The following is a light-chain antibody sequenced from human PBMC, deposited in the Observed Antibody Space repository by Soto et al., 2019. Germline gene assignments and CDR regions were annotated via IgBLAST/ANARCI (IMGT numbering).Light chain of an antibody. V-gene: IGLV1-44*01. J-gene: IGLJ3*02. Sequence: QPVLTQPPSASGTPGQRVTISCSGSSSNIGTNTVNWYQQLPRSAPKLLMYSSNQRPSGVPDRFSGSKSGTSASLAISGLQSEDEADYYCAAWDGSLNVVLFGGGTKLTVL. CDR1: SSNIGTNT. CDR3: AAWDGSLNVVL. CDR2: SSN.